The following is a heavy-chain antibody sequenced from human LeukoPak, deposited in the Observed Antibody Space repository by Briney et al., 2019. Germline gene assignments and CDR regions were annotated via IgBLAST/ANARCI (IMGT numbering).Heavy chain of an antibody. D-gene: IGHD3-16*01. Sequence: ASVKVSCKASGYTFTGYYMHWVRQAPGQGLEWMGWINPNSGGTNYAQKFQGRVTMTRDTSISTAYMELSRLRSDDTAVYYCARDWGHSDAFDIWGQGTMVTVSS. CDR3: ARDWGHSDAFDI. CDR2: INPNSGGT. CDR1: GYTFTGYY. V-gene: IGHV1-2*02. J-gene: IGHJ3*02.